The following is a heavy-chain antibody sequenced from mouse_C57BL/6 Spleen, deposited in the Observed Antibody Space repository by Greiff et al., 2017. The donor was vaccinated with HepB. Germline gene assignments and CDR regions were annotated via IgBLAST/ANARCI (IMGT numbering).Heavy chain of an antibody. D-gene: IGHD1-1*01. J-gene: IGHJ2*01. V-gene: IGHV5-6*02. Sequence: EVKLVESGGDLVKPGGSLKLSCAASGFTFSSYGMSWVRQTPDKRLEWVATISSGGSYTYYPDSVKGRFTISRDNAKNTLYLQMSSLKYEDTAMYYCARGPITGFDYWGQGTTLTVSS. CDR2: ISSGGSYT. CDR1: GFTFSSYG. CDR3: ARGPITGFDY.